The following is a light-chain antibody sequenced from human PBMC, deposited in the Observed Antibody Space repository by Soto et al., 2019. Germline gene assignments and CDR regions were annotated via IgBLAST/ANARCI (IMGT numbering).Light chain of an antibody. Sequence: EIVLTQSPGTLSLSPGERATLSCRASQSVSSSYLAWYQQKPGQAPRLLIYGASSRATGIPDRFSGSGSGTDLTLTISRLEPEDFEVYYCQQYNNWSGTFGQGTKVDIK. J-gene: IGKJ1*01. CDR1: QSVSSSY. CDR3: QQYNNWSGT. CDR2: GAS. V-gene: IGKV3-20*01.